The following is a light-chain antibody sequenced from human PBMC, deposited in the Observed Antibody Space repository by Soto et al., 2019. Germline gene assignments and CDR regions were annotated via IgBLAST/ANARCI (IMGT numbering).Light chain of an antibody. Sequence: QSALTQPPSASGTPGQRLPTSGLETSPNIGSNYVYWYQQLPGTAPKLLMYRDNQRPSGVPDRFSGSKSGTSASLAISGLRSEDEADYYCAAWDGSLTNVVFGGGTKLTVL. CDR1: SPNIGSNY. CDR3: AAWDGSLTNVV. J-gene: IGLJ2*01. V-gene: IGLV1-47*01. CDR2: RDN.